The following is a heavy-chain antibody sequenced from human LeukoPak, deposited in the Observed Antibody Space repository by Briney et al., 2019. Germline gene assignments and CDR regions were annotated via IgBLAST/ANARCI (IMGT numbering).Heavy chain of an antibody. CDR1: GYTFTSYG. CDR3: ARDQGSGYRFDY. D-gene: IGHD3-22*01. J-gene: IGHJ4*02. Sequence: ASVNVSCKASGYTFTSYGISWVRQAPGQGREWMGWISAYNGNTNYAQKLQGRVTMTTDTSTSTAYMELRSLRSDDTAVYYCARDQGSGYRFDYWGQGTLVTVSS. CDR2: ISAYNGNT. V-gene: IGHV1-18*01.